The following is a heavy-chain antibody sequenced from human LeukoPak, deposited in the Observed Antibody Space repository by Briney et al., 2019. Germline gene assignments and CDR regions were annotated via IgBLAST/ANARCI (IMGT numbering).Heavy chain of an antibody. CDR2: IYFSGSR. V-gene: IGHV4-30-4*08. J-gene: IGHJ4*02. CDR1: GASIRSGDHH. Sequence: SQTLSLTCSVSGASIRSGDHHWSWLRQSPGKGLEWIGYIYFSGSRSSNPSLRSRLTISVDTSKNQFSLKLNSVTAADTALYYCARGGGGYTLYSFDYWGQGALVTVSS. D-gene: IGHD3-22*01. CDR3: ARGGGGYTLYSFDY.